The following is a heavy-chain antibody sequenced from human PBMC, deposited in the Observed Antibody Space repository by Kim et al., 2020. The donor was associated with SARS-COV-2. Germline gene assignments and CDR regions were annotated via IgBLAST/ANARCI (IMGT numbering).Heavy chain of an antibody. Sequence: ADSVKGRFTISRDNSKNTLYLQMNSLRAEDTAVYYCAKDRQWLVRGYFDYWGQGTLVTVSS. CDR3: AKDRQWLVRGYFDY. J-gene: IGHJ4*02. D-gene: IGHD6-19*01. V-gene: IGHV3-30*02.